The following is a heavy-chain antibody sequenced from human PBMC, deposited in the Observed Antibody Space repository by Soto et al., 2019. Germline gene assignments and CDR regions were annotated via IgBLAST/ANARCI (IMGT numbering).Heavy chain of an antibody. CDR3: AVIGVVAATHWFDP. J-gene: IGHJ5*02. V-gene: IGHV3-21*01. D-gene: IGHD2-15*01. CDR1: GFTFSSYS. CDR2: ISSSSTYI. Sequence: EVQLVESGGGLVKPGGSLRLSCAASGFTFSSYSMNWFRQAPGKGLGWVSSISSSSTYIYYADSVKGRFTISRDNAKNSLYLQMNSLRAEDTALYYCAVIGVVAATHWFDPWGQGTLVTVSS.